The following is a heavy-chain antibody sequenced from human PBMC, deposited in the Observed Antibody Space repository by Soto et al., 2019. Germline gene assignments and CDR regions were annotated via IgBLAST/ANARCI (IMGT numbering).Heavy chain of an antibody. D-gene: IGHD2-2*01. CDR1: GFTFSSYA. Sequence: GGSLRLACAASGFTFSSYAMHWVRQAPGKGLEWVAVISYDGSNKYYADSVKGRFTISRDNSKNTLYLQMNSLRAEDTAVYYCARDTVVVVPAAHSPHSHYYYYGMDVWGQGTTVTVSS. CDR2: ISYDGSNK. CDR3: ARDTVVVVPAAHSPHSHYYYYGMDV. V-gene: IGHV3-30-3*01. J-gene: IGHJ6*02.